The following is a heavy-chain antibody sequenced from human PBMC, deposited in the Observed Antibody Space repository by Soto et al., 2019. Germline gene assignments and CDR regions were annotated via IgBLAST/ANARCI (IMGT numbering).Heavy chain of an antibody. CDR2: MNPNSGDT. CDR3: ARGLKMLRVFGLKTYYYYYMDV. CDR1: GYTFTSYH. Sequence: QVHLVQSGAEVKKPGASVKVSCKASGYTFTSYHINWVRQVAGQGLEWMGWMNPNSGDTAYAQEFQGRVTMSRNTSISIAYMELSSLRPADTAVYYCARGLKMLRVFGLKTYYYYYMDVWGKGTTVTLSS. D-gene: IGHD3-10*01. V-gene: IGHV1-8*01. J-gene: IGHJ6*03.